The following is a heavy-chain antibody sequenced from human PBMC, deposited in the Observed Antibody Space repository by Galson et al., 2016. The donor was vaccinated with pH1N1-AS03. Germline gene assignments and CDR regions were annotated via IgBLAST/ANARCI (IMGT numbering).Heavy chain of an antibody. D-gene: IGHD3-10*01. CDR2: MNNNGAYT. J-gene: IGHJ5*02. CDR1: GFTFPSHW. CDR3: ARAPPRPQIGDDWFNP. Sequence: SLRLSCAASGFTFPSHWMHWVCQAPGKGLVWVSRMNNNGAYTAYADAVKGRFTISRDNAKNTLYLQMNGLRAEDTAIYYCARAPPRPQIGDDWFNPWGQGTLVTVSS. V-gene: IGHV3-74*03.